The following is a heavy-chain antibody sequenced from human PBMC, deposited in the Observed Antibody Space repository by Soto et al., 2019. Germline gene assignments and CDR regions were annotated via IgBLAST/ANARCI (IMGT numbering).Heavy chain of an antibody. CDR3: ARAAGARGFDY. Sequence: GGSLRLSSAASGFTFSSYSMNWVRQAPGKGLEWVSSISSSSSYIYYADSVKGRFTISRDNAKNSLYLQMNSLRAEDTAVYYCARAAGARGFDYWGQGTLVTVSS. J-gene: IGHJ4*02. CDR1: GFTFSSYS. V-gene: IGHV3-21*01. D-gene: IGHD5-12*01. CDR2: ISSSSSYI.